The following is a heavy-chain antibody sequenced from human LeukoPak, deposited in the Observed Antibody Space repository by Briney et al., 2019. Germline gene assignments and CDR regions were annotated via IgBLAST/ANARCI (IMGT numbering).Heavy chain of an antibody. D-gene: IGHD3-10*01. Sequence: GGSLRLSCAASGFTVSSNYMSWVRPVPEKGLEWVSVIYSGGSTFYADPVKGRFTISRDNSKKTLYLQMNSLRPEDTAVYYCTKGGSFSGSYYINWFDPWGQGTLATVSS. CDR2: IYSGGST. CDR3: TKGGSFSGSYYINWFDP. J-gene: IGHJ5*02. V-gene: IGHV3-66*01. CDR1: GFTVSSNY.